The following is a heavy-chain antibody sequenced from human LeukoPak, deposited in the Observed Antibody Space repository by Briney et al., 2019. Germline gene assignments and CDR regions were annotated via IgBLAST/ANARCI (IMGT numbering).Heavy chain of an antibody. CDR3: ARDLRTPSDTNIAIDY. V-gene: IGHV3-74*01. D-gene: IGHD4-23*01. CDR2: INNDGRGA. CDR1: GFTFSSYS. J-gene: IGHJ4*02. Sequence: PGGSLRLSCTASGFTFSSYSMNWVRQAPGKGLEWVSRINNDGRGANYADSVKGRFTISRDNAKNTLYLQMNSLRAEDTAVYYCARDLRTPSDTNIAIDYWGQGTLVTVSS.